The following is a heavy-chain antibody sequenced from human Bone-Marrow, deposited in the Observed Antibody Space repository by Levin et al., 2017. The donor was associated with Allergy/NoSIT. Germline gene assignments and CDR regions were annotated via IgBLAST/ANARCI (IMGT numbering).Heavy chain of an antibody. CDR1: GLIFSNYA. Sequence: GGSLRLSCAASGLIFSNYAMNWVRQAPGKGLEWVSQISGSGSNTHYADSVRGRFTFSRDNSNNTVYLQMNSLRADDTAVYYCAEYDTSGYHSPFDYWGQGTLVTVSS. CDR3: AEYDTSGYHSPFDY. CDR2: ISGSGSNT. J-gene: IGHJ4*02. V-gene: IGHV3-23*01. D-gene: IGHD3-22*01.